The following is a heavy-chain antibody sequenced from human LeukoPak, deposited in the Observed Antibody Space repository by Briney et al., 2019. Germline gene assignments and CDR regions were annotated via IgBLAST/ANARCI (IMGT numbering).Heavy chain of an antibody. CDR2: ISRSGGTK. Sequence: PGGSLRLSCAASGFTFSDYNMRWIRQAPGKGLEWVSSISRSGGTKYYADSVKGRFTISRDNAKNSLFLQMNSLRAEDTAVYYCTRDPHALDYWGQGTLVTVSS. CDR1: GFTFSDYN. J-gene: IGHJ4*02. V-gene: IGHV3-11*04. CDR3: TRDPHALDY.